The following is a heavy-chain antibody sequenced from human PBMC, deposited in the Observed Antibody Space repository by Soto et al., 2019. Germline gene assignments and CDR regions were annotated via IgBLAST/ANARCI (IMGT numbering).Heavy chain of an antibody. J-gene: IGHJ5*02. CDR3: ARGPLAGAYGVNWFDP. CDR2: INPSGGST. D-gene: IGHD4-17*01. Sequence: RASVKVSCKASGYTFTSYYMHWVRQAPGQGLEWMGIINPSGGSTSYAQKFQGRVTMTRDTSTSTVYMELSSLRSEDTAVYYCARGPLAGAYGVNWFDPWGQGTLVTVSS. V-gene: IGHV1-46*01. CDR1: GYTFTSYY.